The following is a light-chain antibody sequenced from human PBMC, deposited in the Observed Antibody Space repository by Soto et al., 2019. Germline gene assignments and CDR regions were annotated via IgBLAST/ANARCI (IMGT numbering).Light chain of an antibody. CDR2: WAS. J-gene: IGKJ4*01. Sequence: DIVMTQSPDSLAVSLGERATINCKSSQTILYSSNNKNYLAWYQQKPGQPPKLLIYWASIRESGVPDRFSGSGYGTDFTLTINTLQAEDVAVYYCQQYYTTPLTFGGGTKVEIK. V-gene: IGKV4-1*01. CDR1: QTILYSSNNKNY. CDR3: QQYYTTPLT.